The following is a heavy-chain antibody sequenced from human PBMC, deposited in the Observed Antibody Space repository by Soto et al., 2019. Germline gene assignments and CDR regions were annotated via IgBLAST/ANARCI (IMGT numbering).Heavy chain of an antibody. D-gene: IGHD3-9*01. V-gene: IGHV4-34*01. Sequence: NPSETLSLTCAVYGGSFSGYYWSWIRQPPGKGLEWIGEINHSGSTNYNPSLKSRVTISVDTSKNQFSLKLSSVTAADTAVYYCARGGDILTGYQVYYFDYWGQGTLVTVSS. CDR2: INHSGST. CDR3: ARGGDILTGYQVYYFDY. CDR1: GGSFSGYY. J-gene: IGHJ4*02.